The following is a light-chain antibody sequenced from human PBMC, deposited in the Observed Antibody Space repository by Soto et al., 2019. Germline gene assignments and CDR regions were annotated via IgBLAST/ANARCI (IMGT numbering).Light chain of an antibody. J-gene: IGKJ5*01. CDR2: PAS. V-gene: IGKV3-20*01. CDR1: QSVTSSY. Sequence: EIVLTQSPGTLSLSPGERATLSCRASQSVTSSYLAWYQQKPGQAPRLLIYPASSRATGIPDRFSGSGSGTDFTLTISRLEPEDFAVYYCQQFGPSPPITFGQGTRLEIK. CDR3: QQFGPSPPIT.